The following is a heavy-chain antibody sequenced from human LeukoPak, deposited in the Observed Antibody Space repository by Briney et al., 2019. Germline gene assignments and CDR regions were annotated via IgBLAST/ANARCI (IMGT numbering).Heavy chain of an antibody. D-gene: IGHD1-26*01. CDR1: GNSISSGYY. V-gene: IGHV4-38-2*01. Sequence: PSETLSLTCAVSGNSISSGYYWGWIRQPPGKGLEWIGSIYHSGSTYYNPSLKSRVTISVDTSKNQFSLKLSSVTAADTAVYYCAGARVGATSGLDYWGQGTLVTVSS. CDR3: AGARVGATSGLDY. CDR2: IYHSGST. J-gene: IGHJ4*02.